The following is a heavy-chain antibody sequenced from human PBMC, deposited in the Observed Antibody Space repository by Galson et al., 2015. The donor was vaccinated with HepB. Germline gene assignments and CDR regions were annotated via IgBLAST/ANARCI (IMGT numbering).Heavy chain of an antibody. CDR2: MKPNSGNT. CDR1: GYTFPRYD. CDR3: ARGIVVVPSDVWYFDL. V-gene: IGHV1-8*01. J-gene: IGHJ2*01. Sequence: SENVSCKACGYTFPRYDINWVRLAPGQGREWVGGMKPNSGNTGYPQKFLGRVTMTRNPSISTAYMELSSLRCEDPAVDYCARGIVVVPSDVWYFDLWGRGTLVTVSS. D-gene: IGHD2-2*01.